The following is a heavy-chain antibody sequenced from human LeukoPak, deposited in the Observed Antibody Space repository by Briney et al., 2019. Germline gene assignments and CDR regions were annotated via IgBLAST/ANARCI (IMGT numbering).Heavy chain of an antibody. Sequence: SVKVSCKASGGTFSSYAISWVRQAPGQGLEWMGRIIPILGIANYAQKFQGRVTITADTSTDTAYMELSSLRSEDTAVYYCATDIPIAAEVDPWGQGTLVTVSS. CDR2: IIPILGIA. D-gene: IGHD6-13*01. J-gene: IGHJ5*02. CDR3: ATDIPIAAEVDP. CDR1: GGTFSSYA. V-gene: IGHV1-69*04.